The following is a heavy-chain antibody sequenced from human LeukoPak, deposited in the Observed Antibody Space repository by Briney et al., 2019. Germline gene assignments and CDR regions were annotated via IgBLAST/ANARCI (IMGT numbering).Heavy chain of an antibody. CDR3: AKVASSSWYFSGWFDP. CDR1: GFTFSSYA. CDR2: ISGSGGST. D-gene: IGHD6-13*01. Sequence: GGSLRLSCAASGFTFSSYAMSWVRQAPGKGLEWVSAISGSGGSTYYADSVKGRFTISRDNSKNTLYLQMNGLRAEDTAVYYCAKVASSSWYFSGWFDPWGQGTLVTVSS. V-gene: IGHV3-23*01. J-gene: IGHJ5*02.